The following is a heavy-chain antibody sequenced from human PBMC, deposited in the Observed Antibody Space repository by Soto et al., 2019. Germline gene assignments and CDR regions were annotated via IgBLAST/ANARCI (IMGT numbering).Heavy chain of an antibody. CDR2: ISADNGHT. V-gene: IGHV1-18*01. J-gene: IGHJ5*02. CDR3: ARDDRRAMAGDNWFDP. Sequence: QVQLVQSGAEVKKPGASVRVSCKTSGYTFSNYGISWVRQAPGQGLEWMGWISADNGHTNFTQKLQGRVTMTTDTSKRTAYMELRSLRSDDTAVYYCARDDRRAMAGDNWFDPWGQGTLVTVSS. D-gene: IGHD6-19*01. CDR1: GYTFSNYG.